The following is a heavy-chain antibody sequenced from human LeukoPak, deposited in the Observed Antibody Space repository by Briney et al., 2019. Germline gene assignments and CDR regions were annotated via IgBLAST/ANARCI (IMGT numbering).Heavy chain of an antibody. CDR2: MNPNSGNT. J-gene: IGHJ6*02. V-gene: IGHV1-8*01. CDR1: GYTFTSYD. CDR3: ARAPYDSVLLVYGMDV. Sequence: VASVKVSCKASGYTFTSYDINWVRQATGQGLEWMGWMNPNSGNTGYAQKFQGRVTMTRNTSISTAYMELSSLRSEDTAVYYCARAPYDSVLLVYGMDVWGQGTTVTVSS. D-gene: IGHD3-22*01.